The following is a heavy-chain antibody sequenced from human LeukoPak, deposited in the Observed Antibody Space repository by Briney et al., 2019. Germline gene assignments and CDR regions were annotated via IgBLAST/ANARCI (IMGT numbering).Heavy chain of an antibody. CDR3: ARGGYGANDDAFDI. V-gene: IGHV3-48*02. D-gene: IGHD4-23*01. Sequence: GGSLRLSCAASGFTVSSNYMSWVRQAPGKGLEWVSYISSSTNTIYYADSVKGRFTISRDNAKNSLFLQMNSLRDEDTAVYYCARGGYGANDDAFDIWGQGTMVTVSS. CDR1: GFTVSSNY. CDR2: ISSSTNTI. J-gene: IGHJ3*02.